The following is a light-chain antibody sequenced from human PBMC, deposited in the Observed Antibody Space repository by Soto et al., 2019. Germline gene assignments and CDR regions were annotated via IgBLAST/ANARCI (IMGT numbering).Light chain of an antibody. J-gene: IGLJ1*01. V-gene: IGLV2-14*01. Sequence: QSLLTLPASVSGSPGQSITIACTRTISDVGAYDYVSWYQQHPGKAPQFMIYEVTNRPSGVSHRFSGSKSGNTASLTISGLQAGDEADYYCSSYTTTSTYVFGTGTKVTVL. CDR2: EVT. CDR1: ISDVGAYDY. CDR3: SSYTTTSTYV.